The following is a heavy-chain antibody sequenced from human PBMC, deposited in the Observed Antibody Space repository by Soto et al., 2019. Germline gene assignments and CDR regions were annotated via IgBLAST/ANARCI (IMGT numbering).Heavy chain of an antibody. D-gene: IGHD3-22*01. CDR2: VSAFNGKS. J-gene: IGHJ4*02. CDR3: ARGSGIGVGTTSY. V-gene: IGHV1-18*01. CDR1: GYIFSNYG. Sequence: QIQLVQSGAEVKKPGASARVSCKASGYIFSNYGISWMRQVPGQGLEWMGWVSAFNGKSNYTQKFQGRVTMTTDTSTNTAYMELRSLRSDDTAVYYCARGSGIGVGTTSYWGQGTLVTVSS.